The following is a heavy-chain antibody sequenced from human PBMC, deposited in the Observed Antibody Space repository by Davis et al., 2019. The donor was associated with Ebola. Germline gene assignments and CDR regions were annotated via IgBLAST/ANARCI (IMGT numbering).Heavy chain of an antibody. CDR1: GYTFPSYG. J-gene: IGHJ6*02. D-gene: IGHD6-13*01. CDR2: ISAYNGNT. CDR3: ARGPSSLARLNYYYYGMDV. Sequence: AASVKVSCKASGYTFPSYGISWVRPAPGQGLEWMGWISAYNGNTNYAQKFQGRVTMTRDTSTSTVYMELSSLRSEDTAVYYCARGPSSLARLNYYYYGMDVWGQGTTVTVSS. V-gene: IGHV1-18*04.